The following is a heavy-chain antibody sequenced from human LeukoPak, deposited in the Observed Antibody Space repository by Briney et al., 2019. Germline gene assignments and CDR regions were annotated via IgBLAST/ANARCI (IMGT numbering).Heavy chain of an antibody. CDR3: AVGYCSGGSCSHAFDI. V-gene: IGHV4-59*01. CDR1: GGSISSYY. J-gene: IGHJ3*02. D-gene: IGHD2-15*01. Sequence: SETLSLTCTVSGGSISSYYWSWIRQPPGKGLEWIGYIYYSGSTNYNPSLKSRVTISVDTSKNQFSLKLSSVTAADTAVYYCAVGYCSGGSCSHAFDIRGQGTMVTVSS. CDR2: IYYSGST.